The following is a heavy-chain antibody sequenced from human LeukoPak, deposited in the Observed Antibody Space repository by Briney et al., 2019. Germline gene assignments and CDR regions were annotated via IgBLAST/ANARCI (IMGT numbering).Heavy chain of an antibody. V-gene: IGHV4-34*01. CDR2: INHSGST. CDR3: ARDGYYDSSGYYLNKNYFDY. CDR1: GGSFSGYY. D-gene: IGHD3-22*01. J-gene: IGHJ4*02. Sequence: SETLSLTCAVYGGSFSGYYWSWIRQPPGKGLEWIGEINHSGSTNYNPSLKSRVTISVDTSKNQFSLKLSSVTAADTAVYYCARDGYYDSSGYYLNKNYFDYWGQGTLVTVSS.